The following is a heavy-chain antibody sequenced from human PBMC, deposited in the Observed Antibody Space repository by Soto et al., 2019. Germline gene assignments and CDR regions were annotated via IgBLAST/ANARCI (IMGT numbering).Heavy chain of an antibody. V-gene: IGHV1-46*01. CDR2: INPTDEST. J-gene: IGHJ4*02. Sequence: QVQLVQSGAEVREPGASVKVSCKASGYNFASNHMHWVRQIPGQGLEWMGIINPTDESTSYAQKFRGRVTLTRDTPTNTDYMELSGLTSEDTAVYYCARDRFGSWTFDYRGQGTLVTVSS. D-gene: IGHD6-13*01. CDR3: ARDRFGSWTFDY. CDR1: GYNFASNH.